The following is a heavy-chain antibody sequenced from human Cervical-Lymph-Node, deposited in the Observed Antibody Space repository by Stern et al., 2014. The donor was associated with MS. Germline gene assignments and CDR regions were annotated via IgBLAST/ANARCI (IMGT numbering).Heavy chain of an antibody. Sequence: VQLVESGGGLVKPGGSLRLSCAASGFPFSSYGMNWVRQAPGKGLEWVSFIASTGTYVYYADSVRARFTISRDNAKNSLFLQMDSLRVEDTAVYYCARDFFGYNDYWGQGTLVTVS. CDR3: ARDFFGYNDY. CDR2: IASTGTYV. D-gene: IGHD5-24*01. J-gene: IGHJ4*02. CDR1: GFPFSSYG. V-gene: IGHV3-21*01.